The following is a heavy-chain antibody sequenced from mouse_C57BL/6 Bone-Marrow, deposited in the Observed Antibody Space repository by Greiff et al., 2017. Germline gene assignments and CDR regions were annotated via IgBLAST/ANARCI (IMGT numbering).Heavy chain of an antibody. CDR1: GYSFTGYY. V-gene: IGHV1-42*01. J-gene: IGHJ3*01. CDR2: INPSTGGT. CDR3: ARGRFAY. Sequence: LVESGPELVKPGASVKISCKASGYSFTGYYMNWVKQSPEKSLEWIGEINPSTGGTTYNPKFKAKATLTVDKSSSTAYMQLKSLTSEDSAVYYCARGRFAYWGQGTLVTVSA.